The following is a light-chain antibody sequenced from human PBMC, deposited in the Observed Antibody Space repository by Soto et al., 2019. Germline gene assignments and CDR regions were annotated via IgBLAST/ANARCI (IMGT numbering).Light chain of an antibody. Sequence: QSVLTQPPSASGTPGQRVTISCSGSNSNIGHNVVNWYQQLPETAPKLLVYFDNQRSSGVPARFSAFRSATSASLVISGLQSEDEASYYCSTWDDSLSGCVFGGGT. J-gene: IGLJ6*01. CDR1: NSNIGHNV. CDR3: STWDDSLSGCV. CDR2: FDN. V-gene: IGLV1-44*01.